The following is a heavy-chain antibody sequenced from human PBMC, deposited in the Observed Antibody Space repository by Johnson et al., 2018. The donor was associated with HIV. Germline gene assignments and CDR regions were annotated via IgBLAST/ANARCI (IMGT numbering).Heavy chain of an antibody. CDR2: IYSGGST. D-gene: IGHD1-26*01. CDR1: GFTVSSNY. CDR3: AREGAWELRPGAFDI. V-gene: IGHV3-66*01. Sequence: EVQLVESGGGLVQSGGSLRLSCAASGFTVSSNYMSWVRQAPGKGLEWVSVIYSGGSTYYAASVKGRFTISRDNSKNTLYFQMNSLRAEDTAVYFCAREGAWELRPGAFDIWGQGTMVTVSS. J-gene: IGHJ3*02.